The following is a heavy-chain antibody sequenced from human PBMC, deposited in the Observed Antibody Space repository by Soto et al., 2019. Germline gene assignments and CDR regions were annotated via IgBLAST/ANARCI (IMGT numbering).Heavy chain of an antibody. V-gene: IGHV1-18*01. CDR1: GYSFTSYG. D-gene: IGHD2-2*01. CDR3: ARGIVVVPAASHRYYYYGMDV. Sequence: ASVKVSCEASGYSFTSYGISWVRQAPGQGLEWMGWISAYNGNTNYAQKLQGRVTMTTDTSTSTAYMELRSLRSDDTAVYYCARGIVVVPAASHRYYYYGMDVWGQGTTVTVSS. J-gene: IGHJ6*02. CDR2: ISAYNGNT.